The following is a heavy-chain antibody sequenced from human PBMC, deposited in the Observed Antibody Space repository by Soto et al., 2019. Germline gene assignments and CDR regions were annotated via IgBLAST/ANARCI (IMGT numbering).Heavy chain of an antibody. V-gene: IGHV3-30-3*01. Sequence: QVQLVESGGGVVQPGRSLRLSCAASGFTFSSYAMHWVRRAPGKGLEWVAVISYDGSNKYYADSVKGRFTISRDNSKNALYLQMNSLRAEDTAVYYCARAPFLGVNAFDIWGQGTMVTVSS. CDR2: ISYDGSNK. J-gene: IGHJ3*02. CDR3: ARAPFLGVNAFDI. CDR1: GFTFSSYA. D-gene: IGHD3-16*01.